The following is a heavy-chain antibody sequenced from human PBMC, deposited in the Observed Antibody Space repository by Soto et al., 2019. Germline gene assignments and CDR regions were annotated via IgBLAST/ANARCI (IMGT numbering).Heavy chain of an antibody. V-gene: IGHV4-61*01. CDR3: ARAHHRYYDTSGYYPYFSLY. CDR2: IYYTGST. CDR1: GGSVNTAPYH. J-gene: IGHJ4*02. D-gene: IGHD3-22*01. Sequence: SETLSLTCTVSGGSVNTAPYHWSWIRQSPRNGLEWIGNIYYTGSTNYNPSFESRVAISLDTSTNQFSLRLTSLTAADTAVYFCARAHHRYYDTSGYYPYFSLYWGQGTPVTVSS.